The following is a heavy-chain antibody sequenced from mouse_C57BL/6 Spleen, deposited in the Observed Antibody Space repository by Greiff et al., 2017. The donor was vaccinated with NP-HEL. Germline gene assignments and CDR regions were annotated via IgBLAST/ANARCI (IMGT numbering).Heavy chain of an antibody. J-gene: IGHJ1*03. Sequence: VKLVESGPGLVAPSQSLSITCTVSGFSLTSYAISWVRQPPGKGLEWLGVIWTGGGTNYNSALKSRLSISKDNSKSQVFLKMNSLQTDDTARYYCARIITTVVANWYFDVWGTGTTVTVSS. CDR1: GFSLTSYA. V-gene: IGHV2-9-1*01. CDR2: IWTGGGT. CDR3: ARIITTVVANWYFDV. D-gene: IGHD1-1*01.